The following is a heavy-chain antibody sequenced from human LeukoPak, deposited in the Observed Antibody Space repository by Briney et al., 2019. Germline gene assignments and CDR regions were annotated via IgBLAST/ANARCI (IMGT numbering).Heavy chain of an antibody. D-gene: IGHD5-24*01. V-gene: IGHV3-11*01. CDR3: ARDGYNLELDY. CDR1: GFTFSDYY. CDR2: LSSRGTTK. J-gene: IGHJ4*02. Sequence: GGSLRLSCTASGFTFSDYYMSWISQAPGKGLEWISYLSSRGTTKYYADSVKGRFTISRDNAKNSLYLQMDSLRAEDTAVYYCARDGYNLELDYWGQGTLVTVSS.